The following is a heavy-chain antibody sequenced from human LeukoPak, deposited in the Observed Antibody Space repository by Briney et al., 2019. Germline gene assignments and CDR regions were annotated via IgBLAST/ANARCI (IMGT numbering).Heavy chain of an antibody. CDR1: GGTFSSYA. D-gene: IGHD5-18*01. Sequence: SVKVSCKASGGTFSSYAISWVRQAPGQGLEWMGGIIPIFGTANYAQKFQGRVTITADESTSTAYMELSSLRSEDTAVYYCARYGGSKYSYGYINYFDYWGQGTLVTVSS. CDR3: ARYGGSKYSYGYINYFDY. V-gene: IGHV1-69*13. J-gene: IGHJ4*02. CDR2: IIPIFGTA.